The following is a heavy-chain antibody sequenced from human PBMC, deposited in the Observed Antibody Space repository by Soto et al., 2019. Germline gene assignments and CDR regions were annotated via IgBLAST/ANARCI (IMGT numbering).Heavy chain of an antibody. D-gene: IGHD3-16*01. V-gene: IGHV3-30-3*01. J-gene: IGHJ4*02. CDR1: GFTFSSYA. CDR3: ARDLGFNY. CDR2: ISYDGSNK. Sequence: QVQLVASGGGVVQPGRSLRLSCAASGFTFSSYAMHWVRQAPGKGLEWVAVISYDGSNKYYADSVKGRFTISRDNSKNTLYLQMNSLRAEDTAVYYCARDLGFNYWGQGTLVTVSS.